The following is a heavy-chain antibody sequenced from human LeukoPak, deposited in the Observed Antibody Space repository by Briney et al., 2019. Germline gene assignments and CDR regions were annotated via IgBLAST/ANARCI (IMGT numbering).Heavy chain of an antibody. V-gene: IGHV4-31*03. CDR2: IYYSGSS. Sequence: PSQTLSLTCTVSGGSINNGGYYWSWIRQHPGKGLEWIGYIYYSGSSYYNPSLRSRVTISVDTSKNHFSLKLSSVTAADTAVYYCARGDALRGYNWFDPWGQGTLVTASS. CDR3: ARGDALRGYNWFDP. CDR1: GGSINNGGYY. J-gene: IGHJ5*02.